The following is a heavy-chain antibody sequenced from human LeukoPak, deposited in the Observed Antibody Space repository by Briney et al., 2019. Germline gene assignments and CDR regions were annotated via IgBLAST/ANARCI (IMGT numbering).Heavy chain of an antibody. CDR3: ARAMVTYYYYYMDV. CDR2: IYYSGST. D-gene: IGHD4/OR15-4a*01. Sequence: SETLSLTCTVSGGSISSYYWSWIRQPPGKGLEWIGYIYYSGSTNYNPSLKSRVTISVDTSKNQLSLKLSSVTAADTAVYYCARAMVTYYYYYMDVWGKGTTVTVSS. J-gene: IGHJ6*03. V-gene: IGHV4-59*12. CDR1: GGSISSYY.